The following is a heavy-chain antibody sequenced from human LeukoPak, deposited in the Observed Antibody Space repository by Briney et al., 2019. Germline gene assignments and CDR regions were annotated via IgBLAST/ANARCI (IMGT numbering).Heavy chain of an antibody. CDR1: GFSFRNYW. J-gene: IGHJ4*02. V-gene: IGHV3-7*01. CDR3: ARDRGLHTNFDY. Sequence: GGSLRLSCAASGFSFRNYWMGWVRQAPGKGLEWVANTKPDGSAEYYADSVTGRFTASRDNANNFLYLQMNRLSAEDTAVYYCARDRGLHTNFDYCGQGTLLTVSS. D-gene: IGHD5-12*01. CDR2: TKPDGSAE.